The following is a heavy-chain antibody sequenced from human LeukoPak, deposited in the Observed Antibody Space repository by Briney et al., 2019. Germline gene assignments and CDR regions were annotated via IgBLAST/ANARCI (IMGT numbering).Heavy chain of an antibody. J-gene: IGHJ4*02. Sequence: ASVKVSCKASGYTFTSYAMNWVRQAPGQGLEWMGWINPNSGGTNYAQKFQGRVTMTRDTSISTAYMELSRLRSDDTAVYYCARIDYYDSSGLGNWGQGTLVTVSS. CDR1: GYTFTSYA. CDR2: INPNSGGT. D-gene: IGHD3-22*01. V-gene: IGHV1-2*02. CDR3: ARIDYYDSSGLGN.